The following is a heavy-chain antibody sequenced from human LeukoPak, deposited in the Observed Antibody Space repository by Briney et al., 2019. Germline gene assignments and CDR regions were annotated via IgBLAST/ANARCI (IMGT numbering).Heavy chain of an antibody. Sequence: GGSLRLSCAASGFTFSDYWMSWVRQAPGKGLEWVANIKQDGSEKYYVESVEGRFSISRDNAKNSLYLQMNSLRAEDTAVYYCAREVRGVIDYWGQGTLVTVSS. CDR1: GFTFSDYW. CDR2: IKQDGSEK. J-gene: IGHJ4*02. D-gene: IGHD3-10*01. V-gene: IGHV3-7*01. CDR3: AREVRGVIDY.